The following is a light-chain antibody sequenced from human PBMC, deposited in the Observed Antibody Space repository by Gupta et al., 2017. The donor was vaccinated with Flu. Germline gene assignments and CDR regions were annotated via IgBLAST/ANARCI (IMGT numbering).Light chain of an antibody. V-gene: IGLV1-51*01. CDR3: GTWDYSLSAMV. CDR1: SSNIGINY. Sequence: QSVLTQPPSVSAAPGQKVTFSCSGSSSNIGINYVSWYHQLPGTAPNLLIYENDKRPSGIPARITGSKSGTSASLGIPGLQTGDEALYYCGTWDYSLSAMVFGGGTKLAVL. J-gene: IGLJ2*01. CDR2: END.